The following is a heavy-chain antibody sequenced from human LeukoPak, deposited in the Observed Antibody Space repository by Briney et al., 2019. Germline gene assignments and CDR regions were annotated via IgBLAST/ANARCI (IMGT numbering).Heavy chain of an antibody. V-gene: IGHV3-21*01. J-gene: IGHJ4*02. Sequence: GGSLRLSCTASGFSFSDYTMSWVRQAPGKGLEWLSSISSGSAYIHYADSAKGRFTISRDNAKNSLNLQMSSLRAEDTAVYYCASGTTGTTGFNYWGQGTLVTVSS. CDR1: GFSFSDYT. D-gene: IGHD1-7*01. CDR2: ISSGSAYI. CDR3: ASGTTGTTGFNY.